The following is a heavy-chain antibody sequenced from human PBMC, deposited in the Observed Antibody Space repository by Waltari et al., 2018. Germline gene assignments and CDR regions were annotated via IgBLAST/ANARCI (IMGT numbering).Heavy chain of an antibody. J-gene: IGHJ3*02. D-gene: IGHD5-12*01. V-gene: IGHV2-5*01. Sequence: QITLKESGPTLVKPTQTLTLTCPFSGVALSTRGVGVGWIRQPPGPAVEWPALIYWNDDKRYSSSLKSRLTITKDTSKNQVVLTMTNMDPVDTATYYCAHRRIGYSGYGQMENDAFDIWGQGTMVTVSS. CDR3: AHRRIGYSGYGQMENDAFDI. CDR2: IYWNDDK. CDR1: GVALSTRGVG.